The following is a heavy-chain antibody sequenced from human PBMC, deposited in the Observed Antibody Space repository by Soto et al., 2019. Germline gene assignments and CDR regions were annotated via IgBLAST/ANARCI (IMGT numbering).Heavy chain of an antibody. CDR1: GGSISSSSYY. D-gene: IGHD1-26*01. Sequence: SEILSLTCTVSGGSISSSSYYWGWIRQPPGKGLEWIGSIYYSGSTYYNPSLKSRVTISVDTSKNQFSLKLSSVTAADTAVYYCARHPTTAPRYTLDYWGQGTLVTVSS. J-gene: IGHJ4*02. CDR2: IYYSGST. CDR3: ARHPTTAPRYTLDY. V-gene: IGHV4-39*01.